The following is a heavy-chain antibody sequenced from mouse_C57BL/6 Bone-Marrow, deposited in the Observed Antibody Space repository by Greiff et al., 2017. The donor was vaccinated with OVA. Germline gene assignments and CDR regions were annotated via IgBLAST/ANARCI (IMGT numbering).Heavy chain of an antibody. CDR2: ISYDGSN. CDR1: GYSITSGYY. V-gene: IGHV3-6*01. CDR3: ARDGSYYSNYNYFDY. J-gene: IGHJ2*01. Sequence: EVQLQESGPGLVKPSQSLSLTCSVTGYSITSGYYWNWIRQFPGNKLEWMGYISYDGSNNYNPSLKNRISITRDTSKNQFFLKLNSVTTEDTATYYCARDGSYYSNYNYFDYWGQGTTLTVSS. D-gene: IGHD2-5*01.